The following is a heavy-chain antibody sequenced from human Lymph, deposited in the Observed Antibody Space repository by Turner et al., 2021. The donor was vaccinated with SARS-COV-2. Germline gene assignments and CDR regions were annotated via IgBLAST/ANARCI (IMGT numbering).Heavy chain of an antibody. D-gene: IGHD3-10*01. CDR1: GYTFTSYY. CDR2: INPSGGGT. J-gene: IGHJ4*02. CDR3: AKDQSSYYFHSGEDY. V-gene: IGHV1-46*03. Sequence: QVQLVQSGAEVKKPGASVKVSCKASGYTFTSYYMHCVRQVPGQGLEWMGIINPSGGGTNYAQKFQGRVNMTRDTSTSTVYMELTSLRSEDTAVYYCAKDQSSYYFHSGEDYWGQGTLVTVSS.